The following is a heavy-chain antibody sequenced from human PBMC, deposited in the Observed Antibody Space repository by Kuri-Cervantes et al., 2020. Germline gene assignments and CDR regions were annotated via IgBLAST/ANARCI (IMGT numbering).Heavy chain of an antibody. J-gene: IGHJ4*02. D-gene: IGHD3-10*02. CDR1: GFTFSGSA. CDR2: IKSKTDGGTT. CDR3: TTDRYYYVAIYYFDY. V-gene: IGHV3-15*01. Sequence: ETLSLTCAASGFTFSGSAMHWVRQASGKGLEWVGRIKSKTDGGTTDYAAPVKGRFTISRDDSRNTLYLQMNSLKTEDTAVYYCTTDRYYYVAIYYFDYWGQGTLVTVSS.